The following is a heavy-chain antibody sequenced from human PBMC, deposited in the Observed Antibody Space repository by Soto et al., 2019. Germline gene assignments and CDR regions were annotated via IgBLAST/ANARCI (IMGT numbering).Heavy chain of an antibody. J-gene: IGHJ5*02. CDR1: GFTVSNTY. CDR2: IYTAGGT. Sequence: TGGSLRLSCAASGFTVSNTYLTWVRQPPGKGLECVSVIYTAGGTDYAASVKGRFIISRNNTKNTLYLQKNSLRAEDTAVYYCARALPVAKGGFDPWGQGTLVTVSS. D-gene: IGHD2-2*01. CDR3: ARALPVAKGGFDP. V-gene: IGHV3-53*01.